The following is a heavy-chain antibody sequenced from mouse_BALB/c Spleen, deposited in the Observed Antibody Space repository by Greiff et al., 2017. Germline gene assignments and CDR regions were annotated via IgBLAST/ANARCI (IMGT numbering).Heavy chain of an antibody. J-gene: IGHJ3*01. D-gene: IGHD2-4*01. V-gene: IGHV1S135*01. CDR2: IDPYNGGT. CDR1: GYSFTGYN. Sequence: VQLQQSGPELGKPGASVKISCKASGYSFTGYNMYWVKQSHRKSLEWIGYIDPYNGGTSYNQKSKGKATLTVDKSSSSAYMHLNSLTSEDSAIYYCAIYYDYGWFAYWGQGTLVTVSA. CDR3: AIYYDYGWFAY.